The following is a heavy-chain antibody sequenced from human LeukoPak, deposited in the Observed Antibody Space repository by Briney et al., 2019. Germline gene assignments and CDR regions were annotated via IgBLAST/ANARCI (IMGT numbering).Heavy chain of an antibody. CDR3: AKSTVVIPFDY. Sequence: GGSLRLSCAASGFTFSSYWMSWVRQAPGKGLEWVAVISYDGSNKYYADSVKGRFTISRDNSKNTLYLQMNSLGAEDTAVYYCAKSTVVIPFDYWGQGTLVTVSS. CDR1: GFTFSSYW. V-gene: IGHV3-30*18. CDR2: ISYDGSNK. J-gene: IGHJ4*02. D-gene: IGHD3-22*01.